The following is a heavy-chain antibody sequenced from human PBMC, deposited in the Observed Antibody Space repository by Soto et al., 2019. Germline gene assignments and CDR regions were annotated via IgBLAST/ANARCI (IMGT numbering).Heavy chain of an antibody. J-gene: IGHJ4*02. Sequence: PSETLSLTCSVSGDSMNNGDYFWTWIRQTPGKGLQWIGYISYSGSTNYNPSLKSRVTISEDTSKSQFSLKVNSMTAADTAVYYCARYRREAVAGYTLDNWGQGILVTVSS. CDR2: ISYSGST. CDR3: ARYRREAVAGYTLDN. CDR1: GDSMNNGDYF. V-gene: IGHV4-30-4*02. D-gene: IGHD6-13*01.